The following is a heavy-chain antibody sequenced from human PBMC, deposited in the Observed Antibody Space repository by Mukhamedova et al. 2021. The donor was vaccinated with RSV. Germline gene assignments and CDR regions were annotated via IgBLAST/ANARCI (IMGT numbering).Heavy chain of an antibody. CDR3: ARRVLWYLYGMDV. Sequence: SWIRQPPGKGLEWIGEINHSGSTNYNPSLKSRVTISVDTSKNQFSLKLSSVTAADTAGYYCARRVLWYLYGMDVWGQGTTVSV. J-gene: IGHJ6*02. CDR2: INHSGST. D-gene: IGHD3-10*01. V-gene: IGHV4-34*01.